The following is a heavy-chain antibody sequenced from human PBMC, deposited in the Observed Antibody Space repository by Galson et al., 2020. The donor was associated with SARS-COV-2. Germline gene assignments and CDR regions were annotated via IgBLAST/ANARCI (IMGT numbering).Heavy chain of an antibody. CDR3: ARDLSRAIAAAGT. V-gene: IGHV3-11*01. CDR2: IGSSGTTI. Sequence: GGSLRLSCAASGFTFSDYYMSWIRQAPGKGLEWVSYIGSSGTTIYYADSVKGRFTISRDNAKNSLYLQMNSLRAEDTAVDYCARDLSRAIAAAGTWGQGTLVTVSS. J-gene: IGHJ4*02. D-gene: IGHD6-13*01. CDR1: GFTFSDYY.